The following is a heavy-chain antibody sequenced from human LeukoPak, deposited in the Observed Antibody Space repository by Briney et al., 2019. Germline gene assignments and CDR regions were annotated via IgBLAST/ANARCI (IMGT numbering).Heavy chain of an antibody. D-gene: IGHD3-22*01. V-gene: IGHV3-66*01. Sequence: GGSLRLSCAASGFTVSSNYMSWVRQAPGKGLEWVSVIYSGGSTYYADSVKGRFTISRDNSKNTLYLQMNSLRAEDTAVYYCASFHYYDSSGYSNVWGQGTTVTVSS. J-gene: IGHJ6*02. CDR1: GFTVSSNY. CDR3: ASFHYYDSSGYSNV. CDR2: IYSGGST.